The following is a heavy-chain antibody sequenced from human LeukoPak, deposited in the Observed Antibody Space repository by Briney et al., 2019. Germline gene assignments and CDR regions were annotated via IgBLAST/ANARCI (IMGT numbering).Heavy chain of an antibody. D-gene: IGHD6-6*01. V-gene: IGHV3-64D*09. CDR3: VRGHSSSSNYFDY. Sequence: GGSLRLSCSASGFTFSSYAMRWVRQAPGKGLEYVSGISGNGGSTNYEGSVKGRFTISRDNSKNTLYLQMSSLRAEDTAVYYCVRGHSSSSNYFDYWGQGSLVTVSS. CDR2: ISGNGGST. CDR1: GFTFSSYA. J-gene: IGHJ4*02.